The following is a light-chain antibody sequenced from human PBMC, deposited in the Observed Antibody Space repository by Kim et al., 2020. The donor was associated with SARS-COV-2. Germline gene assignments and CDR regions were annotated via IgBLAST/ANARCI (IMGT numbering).Light chain of an antibody. CDR2: GAS. V-gene: IGKV3-15*01. J-gene: IGKJ5*01. Sequence: SPGESAPLSCRASQSIINTLAWYQQKPGQAPRLLISGASTGATGIPARFSGSGSGTEFTLTINSLQSEDFALYYCQQYNSWLITFGQGTRLEIK. CDR1: QSIINT. CDR3: QQYNSWLIT.